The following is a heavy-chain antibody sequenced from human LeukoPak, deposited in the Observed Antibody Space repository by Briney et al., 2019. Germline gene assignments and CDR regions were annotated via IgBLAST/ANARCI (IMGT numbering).Heavy chain of an antibody. CDR2: ISHDGSTK. CDR1: GFTFDSYA. CDR3: TRERWLQSFDY. J-gene: IGHJ4*02. V-gene: IGHV3-30*04. D-gene: IGHD5-24*01. Sequence: PGRSLRLSCAASGFTFDSYAIHWVRQAPGKGLTWVAAISHDGSTKHYAGSVKGRFTISRGNSKNTLYLQMNSLNTEDTALYYCTRERWLQSFDYWGQGTLVTVSA.